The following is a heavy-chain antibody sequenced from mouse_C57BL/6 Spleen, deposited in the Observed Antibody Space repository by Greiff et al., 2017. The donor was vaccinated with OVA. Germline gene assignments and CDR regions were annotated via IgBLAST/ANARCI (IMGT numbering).Heavy chain of an antibody. J-gene: IGHJ4*01. CDR1: GYTFTSYW. V-gene: IGHV1-69*01. CDR2: IDPSDSYT. Sequence: QVQLKQPGAELVMPGASVKLSCKASGYTFTSYWMHWVKQRPGQGLEWIGEIDPSDSYTNYNQKFKGKSTLTVDKSSSTAYMQLSSLTSEDSAVYYCAFITTDAMDYWGQGTSVTVSS. D-gene: IGHD1-1*01. CDR3: AFITTDAMDY.